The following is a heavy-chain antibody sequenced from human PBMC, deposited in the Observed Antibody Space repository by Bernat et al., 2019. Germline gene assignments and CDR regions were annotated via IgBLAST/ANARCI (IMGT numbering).Heavy chain of an antibody. CDR2: ISYDGSNK. J-gene: IGHJ3*02. CDR1: ESTFSSYP. Sequence: QVQLVESGGGVVQPGSSLRLSGSASESTFSSYPMHWFRQAPGTGLEWVAVISYDGSNKYYADSVKGRFTISRDNSKNTLYLKMNSLRAEDTAVYYCARGMLWFGELDAFDIWGQGTMVTVSS. V-gene: IGHV3-30-3*01. D-gene: IGHD3-10*01. CDR3: ARGMLWFGELDAFDI.